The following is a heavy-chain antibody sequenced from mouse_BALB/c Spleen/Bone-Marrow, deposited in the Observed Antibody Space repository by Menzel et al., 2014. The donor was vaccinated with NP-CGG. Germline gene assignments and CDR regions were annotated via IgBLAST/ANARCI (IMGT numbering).Heavy chain of an antibody. CDR3: ASYVYGYYFDY. CDR1: GFNIKDTY. CDR2: IDPANVNT. J-gene: IGHJ2*01. V-gene: IGHV14-3*02. Sequence: LVESGAELVKPGASVKLSRTASGFNIKDTYMHWVKQRPEQGLEWIGRIDPANVNTKYDPKFQGKATITADTSSNTAYLQLSSLTSEDTAVYYCASYVYGYYFDYWGQGTTLTVSS. D-gene: IGHD1-1*01.